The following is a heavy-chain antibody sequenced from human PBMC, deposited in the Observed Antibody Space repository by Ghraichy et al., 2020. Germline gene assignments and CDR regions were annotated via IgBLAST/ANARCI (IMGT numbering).Heavy chain of an antibody. CDR3: ARGRQEALGYDSSGEPQYAFDI. Sequence: SETLSLTCAVYGGSFSGYYWSWIRQPPGKGLEWIGEINHSGSTNYNPSLKSRVTISVDTSKNQFSLKLSSVTAADTAVYYCARGRQEALGYDSSGEPQYAFDIWGQGTMVTVSS. CDR2: INHSGST. D-gene: IGHD3-22*01. J-gene: IGHJ3*02. V-gene: IGHV4-34*01. CDR1: GGSFSGYY.